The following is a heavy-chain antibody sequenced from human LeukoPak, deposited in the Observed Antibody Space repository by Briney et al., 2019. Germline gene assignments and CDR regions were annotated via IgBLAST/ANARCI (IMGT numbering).Heavy chain of an antibody. V-gene: IGHV4-39*07. CDR2: IYYSA. CDR3: ARHSGDYGSGNDFRFDP. CDR1: GASNNINSYH. D-gene: IGHD3-10*01. J-gene: IGHJ5*02. Sequence: SETLSLTCTVSGASNNINSYHWGWIRQPPGKDLEWIGSIYYSAYYNPSLKSRVTISLDTSKNQFSLKLTSVTPADTAVYFCARHSGDYGSGNDFRFDPWGQGTLVTVSS.